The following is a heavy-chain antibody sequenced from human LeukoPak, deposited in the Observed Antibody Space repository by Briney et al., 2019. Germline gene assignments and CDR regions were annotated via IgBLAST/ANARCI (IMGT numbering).Heavy chain of an antibody. CDR3: ARMVGQLIEYYFDY. Sequence: SETLSLTCDVSDHTFTYYDWSWIRQPPGKGLEWIGSIYYTGSSNYNPSLESRVTMSIDTSNNQFSLKLKSVTAADTAVYYCARMVGQLIEYYFDYWGRGTLVTVSS. D-gene: IGHD1/OR15-1a*01. CDR2: IYYTGSS. CDR1: DHTFTYYD. V-gene: IGHV4-59*01. J-gene: IGHJ4*02.